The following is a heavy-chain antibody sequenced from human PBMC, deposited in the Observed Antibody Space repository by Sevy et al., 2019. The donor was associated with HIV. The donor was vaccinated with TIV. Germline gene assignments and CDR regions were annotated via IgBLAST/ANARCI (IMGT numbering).Heavy chain of an antibody. V-gene: IGHV4-59*01. CDR1: GGSISSYY. Sequence: SETLSLTCTVSGGSISSYYWSWIRQPPGKGLEWIGYLYYSGITNYNPSLKSRVTISGDTSKNQFSLKLSSVTAADTDVYYCARGLAYYFNYWGLGTLVTVSS. CDR2: LYYSGIT. CDR3: ARGLAYYFNY. D-gene: IGHD5-12*01. J-gene: IGHJ4*02.